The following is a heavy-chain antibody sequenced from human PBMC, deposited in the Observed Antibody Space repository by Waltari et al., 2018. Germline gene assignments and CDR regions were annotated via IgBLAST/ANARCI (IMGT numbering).Heavy chain of an antibody. CDR1: GFSFSTYW. CDR3: VRSAFMDV. Sequence: EVQLVESGGGLVQPGGSLRLSCAASGFSFSTYWMNWARQAPGEGLVWVSRSKRDGSSTTYADSVKGRFTTSRDNARNTLYLQMNSLRADDTAVYYCVRSAFMDVWGQGTTVTVSS. J-gene: IGHJ6*02. CDR2: SKRDGSST. V-gene: IGHV3-74*01.